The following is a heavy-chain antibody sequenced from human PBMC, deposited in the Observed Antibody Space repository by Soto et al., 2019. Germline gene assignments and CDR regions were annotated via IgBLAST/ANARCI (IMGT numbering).Heavy chain of an antibody. J-gene: IGHJ4*02. Sequence: QVQLVQSGSELKKPGASVKVSCKASGYTFTSYAMNWVRQAPGQGLEWMGWINTNTGNPTYAQGFTGRFVFSLDTSVSTEYLQICSLKAEDTAVYYCAREADIVVVPAAMPDYWGQGTLVTVSS. CDR2: INTNTGNP. CDR3: AREADIVVVPAAMPDY. CDR1: GYTFTSYA. V-gene: IGHV7-4-1*01. D-gene: IGHD2-2*01.